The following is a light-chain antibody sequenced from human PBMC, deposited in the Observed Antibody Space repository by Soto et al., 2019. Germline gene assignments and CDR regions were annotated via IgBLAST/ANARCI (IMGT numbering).Light chain of an antibody. Sequence: EIVMTQSSATLSVSPGERVILSCRASQSIDSDLAWYQQKPGQAPRFLVYDASTRATGVPARFSGSGSGTEFTLTISSLQSEDFAVYYCQQYNNWPRTFGQGTKVDIK. V-gene: IGKV3-15*01. CDR1: QSIDSD. CDR2: DAS. J-gene: IGKJ1*01. CDR3: QQYNNWPRT.